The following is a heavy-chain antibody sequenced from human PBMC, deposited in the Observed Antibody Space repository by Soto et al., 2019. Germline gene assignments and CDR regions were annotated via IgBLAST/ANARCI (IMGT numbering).Heavy chain of an antibody. J-gene: IGHJ4*02. V-gene: IGHV2-5*02. CDR1: VFSLTTSGVG. CDR2: IYWDDGK. CDR3: AYRVLRSVFGLVTTTVIYFDF. Sequence: QITLNEPGPMHVKPRQTPTVTRTFSVFSLTTSGVGGGWIRQSPAKTPECLGLIYWDDGKRYRPSLKSRLTITKDTSKQPVALTMADWDPADTGTYYCAYRVLRSVFGLVTTTVIYFDFWGQGTPVAVSS. D-gene: IGHD3-3*01.